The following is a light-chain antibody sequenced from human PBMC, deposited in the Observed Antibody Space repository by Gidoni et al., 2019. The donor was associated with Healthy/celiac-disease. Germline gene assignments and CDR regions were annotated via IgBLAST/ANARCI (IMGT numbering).Light chain of an antibody. CDR3: AAWDDSLNGPI. CDR1: SSNIGSNP. Sequence: QSVLTQPPSASGTPGQRVTISCSGSSSNIGSNPVNGYKQLPGTAPKLLIYSNNQRPSGVPDRFSGSKSGTSASLAISGLQSEDEADYYCAAWDDSLNGPIFGGGTKLTVL. CDR2: SNN. V-gene: IGLV1-44*01. J-gene: IGLJ2*01.